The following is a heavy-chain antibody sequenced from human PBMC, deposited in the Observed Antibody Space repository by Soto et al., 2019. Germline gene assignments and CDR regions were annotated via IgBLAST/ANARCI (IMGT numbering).Heavy chain of an antibody. D-gene: IGHD1-26*01. Sequence: PGESMKISCKGSGYSFTNYWIGWVRQMPGKGLEWMGIIYPDDSDTRYSTSFQGQVTISADKSISTAYLQWSSLKASDTAMYYCARHSHSAGYYWAFDIWGQGTMVTVSS. CDR2: IYPDDSDT. CDR1: GYSFTNYW. CDR3: ARHSHSAGYYWAFDI. J-gene: IGHJ3*02. V-gene: IGHV5-51*01.